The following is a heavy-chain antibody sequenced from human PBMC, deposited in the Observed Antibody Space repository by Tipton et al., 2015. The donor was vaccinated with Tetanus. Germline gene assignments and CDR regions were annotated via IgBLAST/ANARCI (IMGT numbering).Heavy chain of an antibody. V-gene: IGHV3-23*01. CDR1: GFTFSTYP. J-gene: IGHJ4*02. CDR2: IGDTEFVT. CDR3: ARGRERCRGINCHRATDY. D-gene: IGHD2-15*01. Sequence: GSLRLSCAASGFTFSTYPMHWVRQAPGKGLEWVSAIGDTEFVTYYADSLKGRFTISRDNSKNTLSLQMISLRAEDTAIYYCARGRERCRGINCHRATDYWGQGTLVTVSS.